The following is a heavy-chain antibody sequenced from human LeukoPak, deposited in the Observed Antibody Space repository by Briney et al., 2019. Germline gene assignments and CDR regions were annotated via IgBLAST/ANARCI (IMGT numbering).Heavy chain of an antibody. J-gene: IGHJ3*02. CDR2: IYYSGST. D-gene: IGHD4-23*01. Sequence: TSETLSLTCTVSGGSISSSSYYWGWIRQPPGKGLEWIGSIYYSGSTYYNPSLKSRVTISVDTSKNQFSLKLSSVTAADTAVYYCARDDYGGNPGAFDIWGQGTMVTVSS. CDR1: GGSISSSSYY. V-gene: IGHV4-39*07. CDR3: ARDDYGGNPGAFDI.